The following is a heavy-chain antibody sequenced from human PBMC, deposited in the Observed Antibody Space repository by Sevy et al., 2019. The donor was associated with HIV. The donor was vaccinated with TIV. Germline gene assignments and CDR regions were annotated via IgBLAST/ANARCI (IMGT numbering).Heavy chain of an antibody. CDR3: ARDSRNGLDP. Sequence: GGSLRLSCVASGFIFSTYGMHWVRKAQGKGLEGVAVIWYDGINKDYEDSVKGGFIISRDNSKNTMYLEMDSLRAEDTAVYYCARDSRNGLDPWGQGALVTVSS. V-gene: IGHV3-33*01. J-gene: IGHJ5*02. CDR2: IWYDGINK. D-gene: IGHD2-8*01. CDR1: GFIFSTYG.